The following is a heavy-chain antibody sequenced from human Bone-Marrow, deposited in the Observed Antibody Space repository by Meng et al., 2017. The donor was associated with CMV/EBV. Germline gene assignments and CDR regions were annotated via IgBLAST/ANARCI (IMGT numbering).Heavy chain of an antibody. Sequence: GESLKISCAASGFTFSSYSMNWVRQAPGKGLEWVSSISSSSSYMYYVDSVKGRFTISRDNSKNTLYLQMNSLRAEVPAVYYCAKDLEIVVLPAAISLGAIDIWGQGTMVTVSS. V-gene: IGHV3-21*04. D-gene: IGHD2-2*01. J-gene: IGHJ3*02. CDR1: GFTFSSYS. CDR2: ISSSSSYM. CDR3: AKDLEIVVLPAAISLGAIDI.